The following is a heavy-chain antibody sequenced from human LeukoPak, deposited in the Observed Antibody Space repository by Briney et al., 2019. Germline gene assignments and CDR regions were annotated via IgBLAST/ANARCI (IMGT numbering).Heavy chain of an antibody. CDR1: GFTFSSYA. CDR3: ARAAREQYSSSGNNWFDP. CDR2: ISGSGGST. Sequence: QPGGSLRLSCAASGFTFSSYAMSWVRQAPGKGLEWVSAISGSGGSTYYADSVKGRFTISRDNSKNTLYLEMNNLRADDTAVYYCARAAREQYSSSGNNWFDPWGQGILVTVSS. J-gene: IGHJ5*02. D-gene: IGHD1/OR15-1a*01. V-gene: IGHV3-23*01.